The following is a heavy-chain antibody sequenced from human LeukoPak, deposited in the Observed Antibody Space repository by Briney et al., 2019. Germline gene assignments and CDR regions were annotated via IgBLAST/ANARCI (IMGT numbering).Heavy chain of an antibody. V-gene: IGHV4-4*09. D-gene: IGHD6-6*01. CDR3: ARTYSSSSHFDY. J-gene: IGHJ4*02. CDR2: IYTSGST. CDR1: GGSFSSYY. Sequence: SETQSLTCTVSGGSFSSYYWSWIRQPPGKGLEWIGHIYTSGSTNYNPSLKSRVTISVDTSKNQFSLKVSSVTAADTAVYYCARTYSSSSHFDYWGQGTLVTVSS.